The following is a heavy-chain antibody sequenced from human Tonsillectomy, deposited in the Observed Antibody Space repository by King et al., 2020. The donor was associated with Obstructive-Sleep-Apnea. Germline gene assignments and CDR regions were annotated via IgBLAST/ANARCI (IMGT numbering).Heavy chain of an antibody. CDR1: GFTFSSYW. CDR3: AREGNWNYDYYYGMDV. D-gene: IGHD1-20*01. CDR2: IKQDGSEK. V-gene: IGHV3-7*03. Sequence: VQLVESGGGLVQPGGSLRLSCAASGFTFSSYWMSWVRQAPGKGLEWVANIKQDGSEKYDVDSVKGRFTFSRDNAKNSLYLQMNSLRAEDTAVYYCAREGNWNYDYYYGMDVWGQGTTVTVSS. J-gene: IGHJ6*02.